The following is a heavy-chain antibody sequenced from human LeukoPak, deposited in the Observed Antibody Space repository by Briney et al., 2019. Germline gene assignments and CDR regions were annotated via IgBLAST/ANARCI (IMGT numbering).Heavy chain of an antibody. J-gene: IGHJ5*02. D-gene: IGHD1/OR15-1a*01. CDR2: INPSGGST. V-gene: IGHV1-46*01. CDR1: GYTFTSYY. CDR3: ARDLNNRRGFDP. Sequence: ASVKVSCKASGYTFTSYYMHWVRQAPGQGLEWMGIINPSGGSTSYAQRFQGRVTMTRDTSTSTVYMELSSLRSEDTAVYYCARDLNNRRGFDPWGQRTLVTVSS.